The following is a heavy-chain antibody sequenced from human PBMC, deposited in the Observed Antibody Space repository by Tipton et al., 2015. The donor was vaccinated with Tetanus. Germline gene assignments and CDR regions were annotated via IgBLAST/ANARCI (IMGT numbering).Heavy chain of an antibody. D-gene: IGHD1-26*01. V-gene: IGHV4-31*03. CDR1: GGSISTGGYY. CDR3: ARDRASGALGWDSFDY. Sequence: LVKPSQTLSLTCTVSGGSISTGGYYWSWIRQHPGKGLEWIGDNYNSGSNYYNPSLKSRVTISVDTSENHFSLKLNSVTAADTAVYFGARDRASGALGWDSFDYWGQGIQVTVSS. J-gene: IGHJ4*02. CDR2: NYNSGSN.